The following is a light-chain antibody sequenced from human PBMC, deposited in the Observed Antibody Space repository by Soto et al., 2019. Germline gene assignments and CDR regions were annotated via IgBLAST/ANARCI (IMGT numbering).Light chain of an antibody. CDR3: QQYGSSPPLT. V-gene: IGKV3-20*01. CDR2: GAS. J-gene: IGKJ4*01. Sequence: EIVLTQSPGTLSLSPGERATLSCRASQSVSSNYLAWYQQKPDQAPRLLIYGASSRATGIPDRFSGSGSGTDFTLTISRLEPEDFVVYYCQQYGSSPPLTFGGGTKVEIK. CDR1: QSVSSNY.